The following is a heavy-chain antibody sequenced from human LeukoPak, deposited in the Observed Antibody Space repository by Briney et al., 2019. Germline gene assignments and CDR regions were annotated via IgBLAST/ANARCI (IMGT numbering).Heavy chain of an antibody. Sequence: GGSLRLSCAASGFSFNTYAMTWVRQAPEKGLQWVSTISTSGRATYYADSVEGRFTISRDNSKNTLYLQMNSLRADDTAVYYCAKARGSSVYEPFDYWGQGTQVTVSP. CDR2: ISTSGRAT. CDR3: AKARGSSVYEPFDY. CDR1: GFSFNTYA. D-gene: IGHD5/OR15-5a*01. J-gene: IGHJ4*02. V-gene: IGHV3-23*01.